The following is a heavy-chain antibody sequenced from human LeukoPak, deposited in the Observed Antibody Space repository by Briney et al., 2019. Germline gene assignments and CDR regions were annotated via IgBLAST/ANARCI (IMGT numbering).Heavy chain of an antibody. V-gene: IGHV1-46*01. CDR3: ARDSYHYGMDV. J-gene: IGHJ6*02. Sequence: ASVKVSCKASAYTFTSYYMHLVRQAPGQGLEWMGIINPSGGSTSYAQKFQGRVTMTRDTSTSTVYMELSSLRSEDTAVYYCARDSYHYGMDVWSQGTTVTVSS. CDR2: INPSGGST. CDR1: AYTFTSYY.